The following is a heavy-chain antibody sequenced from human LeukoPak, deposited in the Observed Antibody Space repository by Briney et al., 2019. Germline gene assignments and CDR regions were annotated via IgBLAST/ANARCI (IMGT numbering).Heavy chain of an antibody. CDR3: ARALRDNNRCSSYFDS. V-gene: IGHV3-30-3*01. CDR1: GFTFSSYA. D-gene: IGHD3-10*02. CDR2: ISYDGSNK. Sequence: GGSLRLSCAASGFTFSSYAIHWVRQAPGKGLEWVAVISYDGSNKYYADSVQGRFTIFRDNSKNTLYLQMNSLRAEDTAMYYCARALRDNNRCSSYFDSWGQGTLVTVSS. J-gene: IGHJ4*02.